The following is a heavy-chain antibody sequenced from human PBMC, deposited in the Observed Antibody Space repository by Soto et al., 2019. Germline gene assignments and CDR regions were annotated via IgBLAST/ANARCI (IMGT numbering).Heavy chain of an antibody. Sequence: QVQLVQSGAEVKKPGSSVKVSCKASGGTFSSYAISWVRQAPGQGLEWMGGIIPIFGTANYAQKFQGRVTITADESTSTAYMELSSLRSEDTAVSYCARDLGGRGYSGYDHNWFDPWGQGTLVTVSS. J-gene: IGHJ5*02. D-gene: IGHD5-12*01. CDR2: IIPIFGTA. V-gene: IGHV1-69*12. CDR1: GGTFSSYA. CDR3: ARDLGGRGYSGYDHNWFDP.